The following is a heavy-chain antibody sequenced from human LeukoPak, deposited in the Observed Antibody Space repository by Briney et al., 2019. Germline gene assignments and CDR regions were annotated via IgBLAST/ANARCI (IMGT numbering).Heavy chain of an antibody. CDR1: GGTFSSYA. Sequence: SVKVSCKASGGTFSSYAISWVRQAPGQGLEWMGGIIPIFGTANYAQKFQGRVTITTDESTSTAYMELSSLRSEDTAVYYRARTPCSSTSCGSGDWFDPWGQGTLVTVSS. D-gene: IGHD2-2*01. CDR2: IIPIFGTA. V-gene: IGHV1-69*05. J-gene: IGHJ5*02. CDR3: ARTPCSSTSCGSGDWFDP.